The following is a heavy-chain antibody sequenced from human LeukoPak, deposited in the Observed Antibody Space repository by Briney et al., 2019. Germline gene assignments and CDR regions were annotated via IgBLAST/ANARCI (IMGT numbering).Heavy chain of an antibody. J-gene: IGHJ6*02. CDR1: GFTFSSSA. D-gene: IGHD6-13*01. CDR2: ITGSGGNT. CDR3: AKAASSSWPSYYYGMDV. V-gene: IGHV3-23*01. Sequence: GGSLRLSCAVSGFTFSSSAMSWVRQVPGKGLEWVSVITGSGGNTYYADSVKGRFTISKDNSKNTVYLQMSSLRVDDTAVYYCAKAASSSWPSYYYGMDVWGQGTTVTVSS.